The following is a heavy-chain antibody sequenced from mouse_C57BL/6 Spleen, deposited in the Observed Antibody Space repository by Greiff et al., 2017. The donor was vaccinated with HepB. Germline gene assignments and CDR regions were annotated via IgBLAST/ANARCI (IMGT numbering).Heavy chain of an antibody. V-gene: IGHV1-81*01. CDR3: ARLDYYGSSYGGNYFDY. CDR1: GYTFTSYG. Sequence: VQLQESGAELARPGASVKLSCKASGYTFTSYGISWVKQRTGQGLEWIGEIYPRSGNTYYNEKFKGKATLTADKSSSTAYMELRSLTSEDSAVYFCARLDYYGSSYGGNYFDYWGQGTTLTVSS. J-gene: IGHJ2*01. CDR2: IYPRSGNT. D-gene: IGHD1-1*01.